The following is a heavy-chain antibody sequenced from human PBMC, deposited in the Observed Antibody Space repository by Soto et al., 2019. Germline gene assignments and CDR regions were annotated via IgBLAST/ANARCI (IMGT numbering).Heavy chain of an antibody. CDR2: IWYDGSNK. CDR1: GFTFSSYG. CDR3: ARSAAAGTYFDY. Sequence: QVQLVESGGGVVQPGRSLRLSCAASGFTFSSYGMHWVRQAPGKGLEWVAVIWYDGSNKYYADSVKGRFTISRDNSKNTLYLHMNSLRAEDTAVYYCARSAAAGTYFDYWGQGTLVTVSS. J-gene: IGHJ4*02. D-gene: IGHD6-13*01. V-gene: IGHV3-33*01.